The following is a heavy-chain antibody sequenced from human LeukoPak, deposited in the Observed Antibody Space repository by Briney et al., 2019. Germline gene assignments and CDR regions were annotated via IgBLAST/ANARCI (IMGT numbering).Heavy chain of an antibody. V-gene: IGHV3-53*01. CDR3: ARDSGDGDYTPDMDL. CDR1: GFTVSSNY. Sequence: PGGSLRLSCAASGFTVSSNYMNWVRQAPGRGLEWVSVLYRDGSTYYADSVKGRFTISRDNSKNTLYLQMNSLRVEDTAVYYCARDSGDGDYTPDMDLWGKGTTVTVSS. D-gene: IGHD2-21*02. J-gene: IGHJ6*03. CDR2: LYRDGST.